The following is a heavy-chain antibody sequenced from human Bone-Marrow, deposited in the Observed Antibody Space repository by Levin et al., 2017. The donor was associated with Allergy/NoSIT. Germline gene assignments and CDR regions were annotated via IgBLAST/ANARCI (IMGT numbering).Heavy chain of an antibody. CDR1: GFTFTTYA. Sequence: RAGGSLRLSCATSGFTFTTYAMHWVRQAPGKGLEWMAVIWYDGSNEYYADSVRGRFTISRDNSKNTLYLQMNSLRAEDTAVYFCARDSVEVVEPAPDDNNKPSLLMDVWGQGTTVIVSS. D-gene: IGHD3-22*01. CDR2: IWYDGSNE. V-gene: IGHV3-33*01. J-gene: IGHJ6*02. CDR3: ARDSVEVVEPAPDDNNKPSLLMDV.